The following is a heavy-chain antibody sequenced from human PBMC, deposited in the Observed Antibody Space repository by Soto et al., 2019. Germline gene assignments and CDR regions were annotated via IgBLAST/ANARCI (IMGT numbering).Heavy chain of an antibody. CDR1: GFTFSSYS. CDR2: ISSSSSYI. CDR3: ARDGQTTVTTYGY. D-gene: IGHD4-17*01. V-gene: IGHV3-21*01. J-gene: IGHJ4*02. Sequence: EVQLVESGGGLVKPGGSLRLSCAASGFTFSSYSMNWVRQAPGKGLEWVSSISSSSSYIYYADSVKGRFTISRDNAKNSRYLQMNSRRAEDTAVYYCARDGQTTVTTYGYWGQGTLVTVSS.